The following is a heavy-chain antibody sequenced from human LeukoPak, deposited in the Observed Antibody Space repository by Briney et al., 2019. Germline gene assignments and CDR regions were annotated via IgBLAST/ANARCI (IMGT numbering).Heavy chain of an antibody. D-gene: IGHD6-13*01. CDR3: ATATLQQQLAYYYYGMDV. CDR1: GFTVSSNY. Sequence: GGSLRLSCAASGFTVSSNYMSWVRQAPGKGLEWVSVIYSGGSTYYADSVKGRFTISRDNSKNSLYLQMNSLRAEDTAVYYCATATLQQQLAYYYYGMDVWGQGTTVTVSS. V-gene: IGHV3-53*01. CDR2: IYSGGST. J-gene: IGHJ6*02.